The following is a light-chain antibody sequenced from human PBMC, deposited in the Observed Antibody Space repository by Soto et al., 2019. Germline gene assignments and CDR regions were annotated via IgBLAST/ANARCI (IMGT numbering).Light chain of an antibody. V-gene: IGKV1-5*01. Sequence: DIQMTQSPSTLSASVGDRVTITCRASQSISSWLAWYQQKPGKAPKLLIYDASSLESEVPSRFSGSGSATEFTLTISSLQPDDFATYYCQQYNNYWTFGQGTRVEIK. CDR3: QQYNNYWT. CDR2: DAS. CDR1: QSISSW. J-gene: IGKJ1*01.